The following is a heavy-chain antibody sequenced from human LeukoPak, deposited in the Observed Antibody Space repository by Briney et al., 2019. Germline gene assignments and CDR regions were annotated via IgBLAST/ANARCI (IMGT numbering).Heavy chain of an antibody. D-gene: IGHD3-22*01. V-gene: IGHV1-2*02. CDR3: ARRAGDYSHPYDY. CDR2: INPNSGDT. Sequence: ASVKVSCKASGYTFTDYYIHWVRQAPGQGLEWMGWINPNSGDTNYAQKFQGRVTMTRDTSISTAYMELSRLRSDDTAVYYCARRAGDYSHPYDYWGQGTLVTVSS. J-gene: IGHJ4*02. CDR1: GYTFTDYY.